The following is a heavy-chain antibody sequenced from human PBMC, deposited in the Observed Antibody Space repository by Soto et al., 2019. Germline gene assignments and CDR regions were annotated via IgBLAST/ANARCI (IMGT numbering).Heavy chain of an antibody. CDR3: ARAVAVAADFDY. V-gene: IGHV1-3*01. CDR2: INAGNGNT. CDR1: GYTFTGYA. Sequence: ASAKVSCEASGYTFTGYAMHWVRQAPGQRLEWMGWINAGNGNTKYSQKFQGRVTITRDTSASTAYMELSSLRSEDTAVYYCARAVAVAADFDYWGQGTLVTVSS. D-gene: IGHD6-19*01. J-gene: IGHJ4*02.